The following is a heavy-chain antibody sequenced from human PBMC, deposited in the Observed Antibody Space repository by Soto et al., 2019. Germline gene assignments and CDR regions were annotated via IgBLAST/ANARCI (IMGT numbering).Heavy chain of an antibody. Sequence: GGSLRLSCAASGFTFSSYSMNWVRQAPGKGLEWVSSISSSSSYIYYADSVKGRFTISRDNAKNSLYLQMNSLRAEDTAIYYYAGDEIRYCSSASSYVDYWGQGTLVTVSS. J-gene: IGHJ4*02. D-gene: IGHD2-2*01. CDR3: AGDEIRYCSSASSYVDY. CDR1: GFTFSSYS. CDR2: ISSSSSYI. V-gene: IGHV3-21*01.